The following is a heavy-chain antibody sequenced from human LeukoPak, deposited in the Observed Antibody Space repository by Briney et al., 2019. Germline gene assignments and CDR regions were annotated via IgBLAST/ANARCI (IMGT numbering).Heavy chain of an antibody. D-gene: IGHD6-19*01. CDR2: IYSSENT. V-gene: IGHV4-4*09. Sequence: KPSETLSLTCTVSGGSVSSYYWSWVRQPPGKGLEWIGHIYSSENTKYNSSLESQVTMSLDTSKNRFFLKLSSVTAADTAVYYCARFYSGPSGWFVLWYFDLWGRGTLVTVSS. CDR1: GGSVSSYY. J-gene: IGHJ2*01. CDR3: ARFYSGPSGWFVLWYFDL.